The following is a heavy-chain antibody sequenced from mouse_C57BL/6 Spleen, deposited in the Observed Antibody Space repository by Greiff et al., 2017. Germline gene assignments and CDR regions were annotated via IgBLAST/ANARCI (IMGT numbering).Heavy chain of an antibody. CDR1: GYTFTSYW. CDR3: ANGEGLGRGGYFDY. D-gene: IGHD4-1*01. CDR2: IYPGSGST. J-gene: IGHJ2*01. Sequence: VQLQQPGAELVKPGASVKMSCKASGYTFTSYWITWVKQRPGQGLEWIGEIYPGSGSTNYNEKFKSKATLTVDTSSSTAYMQLSSLTSEDSAVYYCANGEGLGRGGYFDYWGQGTTLTVSS. V-gene: IGHV1-55*01.